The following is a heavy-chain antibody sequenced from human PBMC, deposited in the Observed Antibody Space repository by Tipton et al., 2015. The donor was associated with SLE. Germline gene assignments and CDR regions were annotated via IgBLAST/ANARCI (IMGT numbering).Heavy chain of an antibody. CDR2: FYFSGSS. D-gene: IGHD3-10*01. Sequence: TLSLTCTVSGVSISTYYWSWSRQSPGKGLEWIGFFYFSGSSQYNPSLKSRVAISADTSNNQFSLELRSVTAADTAVYYCARHLGVIVAFEVWGQGTVLTVSS. J-gene: IGHJ3*01. V-gene: IGHV4-59*01. CDR1: GVSISTYY. CDR3: ARHLGVIVAFEV.